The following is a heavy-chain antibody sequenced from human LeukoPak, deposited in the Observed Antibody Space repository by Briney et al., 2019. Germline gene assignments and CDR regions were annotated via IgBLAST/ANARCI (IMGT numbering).Heavy chain of an antibody. Sequence: GRSLRLSCAASGFTFDDYAMHWVRQAPGKGLEWVSGISWNSGSIGYADSVKGRFTISRDNAKNSLYLQMNSLRAEDMALYYCAKGEYATTANPFDYWGQGTLVTVSS. J-gene: IGHJ4*02. CDR2: ISWNSGSI. CDR1: GFTFDDYA. CDR3: AKGEYATTANPFDY. V-gene: IGHV3-9*03. D-gene: IGHD2-21*02.